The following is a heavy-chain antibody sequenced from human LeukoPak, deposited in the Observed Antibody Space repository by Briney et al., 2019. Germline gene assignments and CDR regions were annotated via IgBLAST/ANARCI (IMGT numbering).Heavy chain of an antibody. J-gene: IGHJ4*02. CDR3: AKEQEKVLWFGELLSFDY. V-gene: IGHV3-30*18. Sequence: GGSLRLSCAASGFTFSSYGMHWVRQAPGKGLEWVAVISYDGSNKYYADSVKGRFTIYRDNSKNTLYPQMNSLRAEDTAVYYCAKEQEKVLWFGELLSFDYWGQGTLVTVSS. D-gene: IGHD3-10*01. CDR1: GFTFSSYG. CDR2: ISYDGSNK.